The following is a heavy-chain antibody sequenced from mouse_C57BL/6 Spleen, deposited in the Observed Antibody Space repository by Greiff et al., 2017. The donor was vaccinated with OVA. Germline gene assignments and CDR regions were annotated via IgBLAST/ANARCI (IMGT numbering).Heavy chain of an antibody. CDR2: IYPGSGST. V-gene: IGHV1-55*01. Sequence: VQLQQPGAELVKPGASVKMSCKASGYTFTSYWITWVKPRPGQGLEWIGDIYPGSGSTNYKEKFKSKATLTVDTSSSTAYMQLSSLTSEDSAVYYCARERSSYGSSPSYFDYWGQGTTLTVSS. J-gene: IGHJ2*01. D-gene: IGHD1-1*01. CDR3: ARERSSYGSSPSYFDY. CDR1: GYTFTSYW.